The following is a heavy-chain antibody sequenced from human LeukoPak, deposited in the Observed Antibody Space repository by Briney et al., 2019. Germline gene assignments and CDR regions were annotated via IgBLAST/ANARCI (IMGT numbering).Heavy chain of an antibody. Sequence: NPSETLSLTCAVSGGSISSGGYSWSWIRQPPGKGLEWIGYIYHSGSTYYNPSLKSRVTISVDTSKNQFSLKLSSVTAADTAVYYCARVVTGTLNWFDPWGQGTLVTVSS. CDR1: GGSISSGGYS. D-gene: IGHD1-7*01. CDR3: ARVVTGTLNWFDP. V-gene: IGHV4-30-2*01. J-gene: IGHJ5*02. CDR2: IYHSGST.